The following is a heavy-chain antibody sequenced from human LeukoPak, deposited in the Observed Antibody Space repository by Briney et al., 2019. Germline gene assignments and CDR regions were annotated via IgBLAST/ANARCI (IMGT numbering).Heavy chain of an antibody. D-gene: IGHD5-24*01. CDR3: AKVPDGSPRGYWYFDL. J-gene: IGHJ2*01. CDR1: GFTFSGCA. V-gene: IGHV3-23*01. CDR2: ISASGGST. Sequence: GGSLRLSCAASGFTFSGCAMSWVRQGPGTGLEWVSTISASGGSTYYADSVKGRFAISRDNPKNTLYVQMTSLRAEDTAIYYCAKVPDGSPRGYWYFDLWGRGTLVTVSS.